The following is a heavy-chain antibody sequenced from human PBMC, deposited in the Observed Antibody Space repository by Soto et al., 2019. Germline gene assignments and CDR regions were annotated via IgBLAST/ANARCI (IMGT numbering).Heavy chain of an antibody. Sequence: VGSLRLSCAASGFTFSSYGMHWVRQAPGKGLEWVAVISYDGSNKYYADSVKGRFTISRDNSKNTLYLQMNSLRAEDTAVYYCAKEGSAVVTRGGAFDIWGQGTMVTVSS. J-gene: IGHJ3*02. CDR3: AKEGSAVVTRGGAFDI. CDR1: GFTFSSYG. CDR2: ISYDGSNK. D-gene: IGHD2-21*02. V-gene: IGHV3-30*18.